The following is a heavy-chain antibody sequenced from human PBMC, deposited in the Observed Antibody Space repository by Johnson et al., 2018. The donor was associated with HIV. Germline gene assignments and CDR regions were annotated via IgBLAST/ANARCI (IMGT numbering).Heavy chain of an antibody. CDR1: GFTFSSYW. CDR3: ARDVTKDAFDI. CDR2: IKQDGSEK. J-gene: IGHJ3*02. V-gene: IGHV3-7*03. D-gene: IGHD4-17*01. Sequence: VQLVESGGGLVQPGGSLRLSCAASGFTFSSYWMSWVRQAPGKGLEWVANIKQDGSEKYYVDSVKGRFTISRDNAKNSLYLQMNSLRAEDTAIYYCARDVTKDAFDIWGQGTMVTVSS.